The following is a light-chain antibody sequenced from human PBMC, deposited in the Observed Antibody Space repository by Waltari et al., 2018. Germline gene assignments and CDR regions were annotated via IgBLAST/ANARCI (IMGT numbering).Light chain of an antibody. V-gene: IGKV1-39*01. CDR3: QQSYSTPT. CDR1: QSISSY. Sequence: DMQMTQSPSSLSASVGERVTITCRASQSISSYLNWYQQKPGKAPKLLIYAASSLQSGVPSRFSGSGSVTDFTLTISSLQPEDFATYYCQQSYSTPTFGPGTKVDIK. J-gene: IGKJ3*01. CDR2: AAS.